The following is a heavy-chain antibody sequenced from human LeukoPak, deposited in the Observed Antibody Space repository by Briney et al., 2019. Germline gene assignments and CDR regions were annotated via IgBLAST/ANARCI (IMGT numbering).Heavy chain of an antibody. D-gene: IGHD2-2*01. CDR1: GYTFTSYY. J-gene: IGHJ4*02. V-gene: IGHV1-2*02. CDR3: ARDRVVVPAAFDY. CDR2: INPNSGGT. Sequence: ASVKVSCKASGYTFTSYYMHWVRQAPGQGLEWMGWINPNSGGTNYAQKFQGRVTMTRDTSISTAYMELSRLRSDDTAVYYCARDRVVVPAAFDYWGQGTLVTVSS.